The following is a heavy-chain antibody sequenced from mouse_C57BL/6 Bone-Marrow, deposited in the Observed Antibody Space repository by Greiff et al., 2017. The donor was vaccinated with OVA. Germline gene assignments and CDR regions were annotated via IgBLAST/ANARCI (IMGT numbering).Heavy chain of an antibody. CDR2: IYPGDGDT. V-gene: IGHV1-80*01. Sequence: VKLMESGAELVKPGASVKISCKASGYAFSSYWMNWVKQRPGKGLEWIGQIYPGDGDTNYNGKFKGKATLTADKSSSTAYMQLSSLTSEDSAVYFCARDGEFYDYYWYFDVWGTGTTVTVSS. CDR3: ARDGEFYDYYWYFDV. J-gene: IGHJ1*03. D-gene: IGHD2-4*01. CDR1: GYAFSSYW.